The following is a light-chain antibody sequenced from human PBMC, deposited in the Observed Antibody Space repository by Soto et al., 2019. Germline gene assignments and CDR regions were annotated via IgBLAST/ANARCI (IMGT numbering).Light chain of an antibody. J-gene: IGLJ1*01. Sequence: QSALTQPASVSGSPGQSITISCTGTSSDVGGYNYVSWYQHHPGKAPKLMIYEVTNRPSGVSNRFSGSKSGNTASLTISGLQAEDEADYYCSSYTSPSSPFVFGTGTKLTVL. CDR3: SSYTSPSSPFV. CDR1: SSDVGGYNY. CDR2: EVT. V-gene: IGLV2-14*01.